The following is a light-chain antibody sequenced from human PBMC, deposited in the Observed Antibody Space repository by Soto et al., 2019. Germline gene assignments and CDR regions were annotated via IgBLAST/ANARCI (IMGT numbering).Light chain of an antibody. CDR1: QRVVSNY. J-gene: IGKJ5*01. V-gene: IGKV3-20*01. CDR2: AAS. Sequence: ELVLTQSPGTLSLSPGESATLSSRASQRVVSNYLVWDQQKPGQAPRLLIDAASSSATGSPDRLSGSVSGPDFTLTTSRLEHEDFAVYYCEHEGNSPLQTFGKGTRL. CDR3: EHEGNSPLQT.